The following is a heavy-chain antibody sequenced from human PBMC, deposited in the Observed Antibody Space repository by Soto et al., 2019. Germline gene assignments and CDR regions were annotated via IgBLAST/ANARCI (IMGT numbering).Heavy chain of an antibody. Sequence: SETLSLTCTVSGGSISSSSYYWGWIRQPPGKGLEWIGSIYYSGSTYYNPSLKSRVTISVDTSKNQFSLKLSSVTAADTAVYYCARHSQDLVATTRIDYWGQGTLVTVSS. D-gene: IGHD5-12*01. CDR3: ARHSQDLVATTRIDY. CDR1: GGSISSSSYY. J-gene: IGHJ4*02. V-gene: IGHV4-39*01. CDR2: IYYSGST.